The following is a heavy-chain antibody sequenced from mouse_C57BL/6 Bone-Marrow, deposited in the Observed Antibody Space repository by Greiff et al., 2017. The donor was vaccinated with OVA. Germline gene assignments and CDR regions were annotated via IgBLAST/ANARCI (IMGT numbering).Heavy chain of an antibody. Sequence: QVQLQQPGAELVRPGSSVKLSCKASGYTFTSYWMDWVKQRPGQGLEWIGNIYPSDSETHYNQKFKDKATLTVDKSSSTAYMQLSRLTSEDSAVYYCARSDTRGAYWGQGTLVTVSA. J-gene: IGHJ3*01. V-gene: IGHV1-61*01. CDR3: ARSDTRGAY. CDR1: GYTFTSYW. CDR2: IYPSDSET. D-gene: IGHD5-1-1*01.